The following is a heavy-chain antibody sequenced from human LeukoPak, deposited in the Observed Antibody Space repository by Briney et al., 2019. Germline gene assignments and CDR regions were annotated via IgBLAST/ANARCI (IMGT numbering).Heavy chain of an antibody. CDR1: GGSISSYY. D-gene: IGHD2-2*02. V-gene: IGHV4-4*07. Sequence: SETLSLTCTVSGGSISSYYWSWIRQPAGKGLEWIGRIYTSGSTNYNPSLKSRVTMSVDTSKNQFSLKLSSVTAADTAVYYCARDIVVVPAAILTAFDIWGQGTMVTVSS. J-gene: IGHJ3*02. CDR3: ARDIVVVPAAILTAFDI. CDR2: IYTSGST.